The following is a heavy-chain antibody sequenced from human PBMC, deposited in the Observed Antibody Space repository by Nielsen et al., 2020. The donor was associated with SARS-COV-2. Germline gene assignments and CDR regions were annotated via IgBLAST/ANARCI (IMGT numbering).Heavy chain of an antibody. V-gene: IGHV3-23*01. D-gene: IGHD6-13*01. CDR3: AKVFLQQLVPDDAFDI. J-gene: IGHJ3*02. Sequence: GESLKISCAASGFTFSSYAMSWVRQAPGKGLEWVSAISGSGGSTYYADSVKGRFTISRDNSKNTLYLQMNSLRAEDTAVYYCAKVFLQQLVPDDAFDIWGQATMVTVSS. CDR2: ISGSGGST. CDR1: GFTFSSYA.